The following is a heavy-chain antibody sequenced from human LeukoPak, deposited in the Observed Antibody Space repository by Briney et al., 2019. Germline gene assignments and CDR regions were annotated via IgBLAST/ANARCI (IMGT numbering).Heavy chain of an antibody. CDR1: GFTFSSYG. CDR2: IRYDGSNK. V-gene: IGHV3-30*02. J-gene: IGHJ5*02. CDR3: AKDEGGVLWFGEPSRFDP. Sequence: GGSLRLSCAASGFTFSSYGMHWVRQAPGKGLEWVAFIRYDGSNKYYADSVKGRFTISRDNSKNTLYLQMNSLRAEDTAVYYCAKDEGGVLWFGEPSRFDPWGQGTLVTVSS. D-gene: IGHD3-10*01.